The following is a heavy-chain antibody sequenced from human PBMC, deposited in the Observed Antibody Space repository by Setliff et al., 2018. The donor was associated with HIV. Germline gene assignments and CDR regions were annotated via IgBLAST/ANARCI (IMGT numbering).Heavy chain of an antibody. Sequence: GSVKVSCKASGYTFTTYSLHWVRQAPGHSLEWVGWINVGKGDTKYSQELQDRVTITRDTSANTAYMELSSLRSDDTAVYFCVRGALLAAFDFDYWGQGTLVTVSS. V-gene: IGHV1-3*01. CDR3: VRGALLAAFDFDY. CDR1: GYTFTTYS. J-gene: IGHJ4*01. CDR2: INVGKGDT. D-gene: IGHD3-10*01.